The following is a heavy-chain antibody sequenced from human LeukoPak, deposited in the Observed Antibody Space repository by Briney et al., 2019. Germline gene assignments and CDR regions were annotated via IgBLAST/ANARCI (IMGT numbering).Heavy chain of an antibody. J-gene: IGHJ4*02. CDR3: GVRGVIGIGGFDY. Sequence: WGSLRLSCEASGFTLSSYGMHWVRQAPGKGLEWVALIWYDGSNKYYADSVKGRFTISRDNSKNTLSLQLSSLRAEDTAVYYCGVRGVIGIGGFDYWGQGTLVTVSS. V-gene: IGHV3-33*01. CDR2: IWYDGSNK. CDR1: GFTLSSYG. D-gene: IGHD3-10*01.